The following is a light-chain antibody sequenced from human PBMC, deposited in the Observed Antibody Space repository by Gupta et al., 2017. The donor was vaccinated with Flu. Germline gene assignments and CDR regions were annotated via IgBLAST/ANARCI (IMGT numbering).Light chain of an antibody. CDR3: QQRDSTPIT. CDR2: AAS. CDR1: QSISSY. V-gene: IGKV1-39*01. J-gene: IGKJ4*01. Sequence: VGDRVTITCRASQSISSYLNWYQQKPGKAPKLLIYAASRLQSGVPSRFSGSGSGTDFTLTISSLQPEDFATYYCQQRDSTPITFGGGTKVEIK.